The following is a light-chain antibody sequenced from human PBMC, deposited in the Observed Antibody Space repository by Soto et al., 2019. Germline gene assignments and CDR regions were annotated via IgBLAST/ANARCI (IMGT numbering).Light chain of an antibody. CDR2: GAS. Sequence: EIVLTQSPGTLSLSPGERATLSCRASQSVSSSSLAWYPQKPGQAPRLLIYGASSRATGIPARFSGSGSGTDFTLTISRLEPEDFAVFYCQQYGSSPYTVGRGTKLEIK. V-gene: IGKV3-20*01. CDR3: QQYGSSPYT. J-gene: IGKJ2*01. CDR1: QSVSSSS.